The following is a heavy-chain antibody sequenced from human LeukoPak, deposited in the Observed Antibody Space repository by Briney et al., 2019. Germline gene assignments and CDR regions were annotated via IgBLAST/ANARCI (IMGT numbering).Heavy chain of an antibody. V-gene: IGHV4-59*01. CDR3: PRSKGGYGYDYFDY. D-gene: IGHD5-18*01. CDR1: GGSISSYY. J-gene: IGHJ4*02. Sequence: SETLSLTCTVSGGSISSYYWSWIRQPPGKGLEWIGYIYYSGSTNYNPSLKSRVTISVHTSKNQFSLKLSSVTAADPAVYYCPRSKGGYGYDYFDYWGQGSLVTVSS. CDR2: IYYSGST.